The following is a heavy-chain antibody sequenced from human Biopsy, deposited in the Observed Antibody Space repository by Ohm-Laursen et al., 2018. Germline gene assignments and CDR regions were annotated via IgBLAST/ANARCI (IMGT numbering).Heavy chain of an antibody. V-gene: IGHV4-31*03. Sequence: TLSLTCTVPGGSISVDGYYWAWIRQLPGKGLDWIGYIYHSGTTYYNPSLKSRLTMSVDTSKNEFSLRLRSVTAADTAVYFCATFRASWDTTQGGDYWGQGTLVTVSS. J-gene: IGHJ4*02. CDR2: IYHSGTT. D-gene: IGHD1-26*01. CDR3: ATFRASWDTTQGGDY. CDR1: GGSISVDGYY.